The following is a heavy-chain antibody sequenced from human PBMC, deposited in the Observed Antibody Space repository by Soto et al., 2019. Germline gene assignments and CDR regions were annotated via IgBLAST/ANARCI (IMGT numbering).Heavy chain of an antibody. J-gene: IGHJ5*02. CDR3: VRGSFGYFGP. Sequence: GGSLRLSCTTSWFSFGDYAMTWVRQAPGKGLEWVGFIRNPGYGGTTEYATSVKGRFIISRDDSMSSAYLQLNSLKVDDSAVYDCVRGSFGYFGPWGQGRLGTLSS. CDR1: WFSFGDYA. D-gene: IGHD3-16*01. CDR2: IRNPGYGGTT. V-gene: IGHV3-49*04.